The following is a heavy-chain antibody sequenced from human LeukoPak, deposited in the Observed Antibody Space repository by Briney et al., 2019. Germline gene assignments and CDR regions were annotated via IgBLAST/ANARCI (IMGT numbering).Heavy chain of an antibody. CDR3: ARDMAAAGTDVFDY. J-gene: IGHJ4*02. CDR1: RYSFTSYW. CDR2: IYPGASDT. V-gene: IGHV5-51*01. Sequence: GESLKISCKGSRYSFTSYWIVWVRQMPGKGLEWMGIIYPGASDTRYSPSFQGQVTISVDKSITTAYLQWSSLKASDTAMYYCARDMAAAGTDVFDYWGQGTLVTVSS. D-gene: IGHD6-13*01.